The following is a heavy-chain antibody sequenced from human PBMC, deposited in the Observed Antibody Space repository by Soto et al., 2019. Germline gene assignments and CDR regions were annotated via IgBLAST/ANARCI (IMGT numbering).Heavy chain of an antibody. J-gene: IGHJ3*02. CDR3: ARQGSGSYNAFDI. Sequence: QLQLQESGPGLVKPSETLSLTCTVSGGSISSSSYYWGWIRQPPGKGLEWIGTIYYSGSTYYNPSLKRRVPISVDTSKNQCALKLRSVTAADTAVYYWARQGSGSYNAFDIWGQGTVVTVSS. D-gene: IGHD1-26*01. CDR2: IYYSGST. V-gene: IGHV4-39*01. CDR1: GGSISSSSYY.